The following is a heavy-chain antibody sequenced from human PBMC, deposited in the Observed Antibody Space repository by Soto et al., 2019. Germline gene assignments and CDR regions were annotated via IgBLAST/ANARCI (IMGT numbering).Heavy chain of an antibody. CDR3: ARGMGIVPAAISFPIEF. Sequence: ASVKVSCKASGYTFTSYDIHWVRQATGQGLEWMGWMNPNRGNSGYAQKFQGRVTLTRDTSISTAYMEVTSLTSGDTAVYFCARGMGIVPAAISFPIEFWGQGTLVTVSS. CDR1: GYTFTSYD. J-gene: IGHJ4*02. D-gene: IGHD2-2*01. V-gene: IGHV1-8*01. CDR2: MNPNRGNS.